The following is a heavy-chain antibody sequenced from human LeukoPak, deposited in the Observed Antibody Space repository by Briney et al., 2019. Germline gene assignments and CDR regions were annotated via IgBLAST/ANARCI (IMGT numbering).Heavy chain of an antibody. J-gene: IGHJ4*02. D-gene: IGHD3-22*01. V-gene: IGHV3-7*01. Sequence: GGSLRLSCAASGFTFSAYWMSWVRQAPGRGLGGVAKIKQDGSEKYYVDSVKGRFTISRDNAKNSLYLQMNSLRAGDTAVYYCARVLYYYDSSGPYYFDYWGQGTLVTVSS. CDR3: ARVLYYYDSSGPYYFDY. CDR2: IKQDGSEK. CDR1: GFTFSAYW.